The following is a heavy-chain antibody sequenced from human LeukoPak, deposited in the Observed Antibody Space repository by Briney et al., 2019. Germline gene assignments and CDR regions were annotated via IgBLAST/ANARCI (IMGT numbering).Heavy chain of an antibody. CDR3: ARGPRDYGDYDFSYMDF. V-gene: IGHV1-8*03. J-gene: IGHJ6*03. CDR1: GYTFTSYD. CDR2: MNPNSGST. D-gene: IGHD4-17*01. Sequence: ASVKVSFKGSGYTFTSYDFHWVRQATGQGLEWMGWMNPNSGSTGYAQKFQGRVTITRNPSISTAYMELSSLRSKDTAVYYCARGPRDYGDYDFSYMDFWGKGTTVTVSS.